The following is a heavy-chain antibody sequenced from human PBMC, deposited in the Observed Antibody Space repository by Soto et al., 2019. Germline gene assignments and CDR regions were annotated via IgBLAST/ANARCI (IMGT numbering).Heavy chain of an antibody. CDR1: GDSVSSNSAA. D-gene: IGHD6-19*01. Sequence: SPTLSLPCAISGDSVSSNSAAWNWIRQSPSRGLEWLGRTYYRSKWYNDYAVSVKSRITINPDTSKNQFSLQLNSVTPEDTAVYYCARAAIAVAAPRDYYYYYMDVWGKGTTVTVSS. J-gene: IGHJ6*03. V-gene: IGHV6-1*01. CDR2: TYYRSKWYN. CDR3: ARAAIAVAAPRDYYYYYMDV.